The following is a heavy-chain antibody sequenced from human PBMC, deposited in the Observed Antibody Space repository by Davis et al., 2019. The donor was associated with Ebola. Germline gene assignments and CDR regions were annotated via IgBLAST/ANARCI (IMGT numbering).Heavy chain of an antibody. Sequence: MPSETLSLTCAVYGGSFSGYYWSWNHQPPGKGLEWIGEINHSGSTNYNPSLKSRVTISVDTSKNQFSLKLSSVTAADTAVYYCARAGSSGWYFDLWGRGTLVTVSS. V-gene: IGHV4-34*01. CDR3: ARAGSSGWYFDL. J-gene: IGHJ2*01. CDR2: INHSGST. D-gene: IGHD6-19*01. CDR1: GGSFSGYY.